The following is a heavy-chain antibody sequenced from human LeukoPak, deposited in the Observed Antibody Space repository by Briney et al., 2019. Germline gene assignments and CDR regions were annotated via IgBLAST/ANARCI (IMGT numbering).Heavy chain of an antibody. J-gene: IGHJ5*02. Sequence: SQTLSLTCAVSGGSISSGGYSWSWIRQPPGKGLEWIGYICHSGSTYYNPSLKSRVTISVDRSKNQFSLKLSSVTAADTAVYYCARAARTYYGSGSFPGWFDPWGQGTLVTVSS. CDR2: ICHSGST. V-gene: IGHV4-30-2*01. D-gene: IGHD3-10*01. CDR1: GGSISSGGYS. CDR3: ARAARTYYGSGSFPGWFDP.